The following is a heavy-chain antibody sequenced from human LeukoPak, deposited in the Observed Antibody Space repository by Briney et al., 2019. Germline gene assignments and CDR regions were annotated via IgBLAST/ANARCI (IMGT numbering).Heavy chain of an antibody. D-gene: IGHD3-22*01. J-gene: IGHJ4*02. CDR2: INHSGST. CDR1: GGSFNDYY. V-gene: IGHV4-34*01. CDR3: TSRNYYDSSGYYYFDY. Sequence: PSETLSLTCAVCGGSFNDYYWSWIRRPPGKGLEWIGEINHSGSTNYNPSLKSRVTISVDTSKNQFSLKLSSVTAADTAVYYCTSRNYYDSSGYYYFDYWGRGTLVTVSS.